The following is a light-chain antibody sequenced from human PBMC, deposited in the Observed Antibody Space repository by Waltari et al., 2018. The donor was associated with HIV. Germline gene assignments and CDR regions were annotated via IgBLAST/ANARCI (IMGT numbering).Light chain of an antibody. V-gene: IGLV2-14*01. J-gene: IGLJ3*02. CDR2: EVS. CDR1: TSDFDTFNF. CDR3: SSYSARGFVA. Sequence: HSALTQPASVSGSPGQSITISCPAPTSDFDTFNFVSWYQQSPGRAPKLIIFEVSSRPSGVSERFSGSKSGDTASLTISALRAEDEADYFCSSYSARGFVAFGGGTKVTVL.